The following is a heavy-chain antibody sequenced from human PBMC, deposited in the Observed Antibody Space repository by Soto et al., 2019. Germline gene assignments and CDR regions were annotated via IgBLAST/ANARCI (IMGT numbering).Heavy chain of an antibody. D-gene: IGHD6-13*01. CDR2: INWNSGSI. CDR1: GFTFDDYA. Sequence: GGSLRLSCAASGFTFDDYAMHWVRQVPGKGLEWVSGINWNSGSIGYGDSVKGRFAISRDNAKNSLHLQMNSLSVEDTAFYYCVKDESINWYSGHFRHWGQGTLVTVSS. J-gene: IGHJ1*01. CDR3: VKDESINWYSGHFRH. V-gene: IGHV3-9*01.